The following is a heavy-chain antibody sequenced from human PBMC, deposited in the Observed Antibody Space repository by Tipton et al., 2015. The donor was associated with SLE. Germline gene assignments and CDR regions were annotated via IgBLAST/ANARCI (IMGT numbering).Heavy chain of an antibody. CDR3: ARGPSLAGPDY. D-gene: IGHD6-19*01. Sequence: TLSLTCAVSGYSISSGYYWGWIRQPPGKGLEWIGTIYYSGSTCYNPSLKSRVTISINMPKNQFSLKLTSLTAADTAIYYCARGPSLAGPDYWGQGTLVTVSS. V-gene: IGHV4-38-2*01. CDR1: GYSISSGYY. J-gene: IGHJ4*02. CDR2: IYYSGST.